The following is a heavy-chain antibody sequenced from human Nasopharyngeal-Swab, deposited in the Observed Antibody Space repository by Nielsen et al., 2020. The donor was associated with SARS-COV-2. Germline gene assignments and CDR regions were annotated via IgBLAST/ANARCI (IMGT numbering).Heavy chain of an antibody. V-gene: IGHV3-11*04. J-gene: IGHJ6*03. CDR3: ARGGYGSGTNYYYYMDV. D-gene: IGHD3-10*01. CDR2: ISSSGSTI. Sequence: WIRQPPGKGLEWVSYISSSGSTIYYADSVKGRFTISRDNAKNSLYLQMNSLRAEDTAVYYCARGGYGSGTNYYYYMDVWGKGTTVTVSS.